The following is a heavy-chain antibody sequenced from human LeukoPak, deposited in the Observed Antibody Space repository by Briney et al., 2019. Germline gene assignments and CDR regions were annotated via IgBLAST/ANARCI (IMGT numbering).Heavy chain of an antibody. J-gene: IGHJ6*03. Sequence: ASVKVSCKASGYTFTSYGISWVRQAPGQGLEWMGWISAYNGNTNYAQKLQGRVTMTTDTSTSTAYMELRSLRSDDTAVYYCARVRTPMVRGWGFNYYYYMDVWGKGTTVTVSS. D-gene: IGHD3-10*01. CDR1: GYTFTSYG. CDR2: ISAYNGNT. CDR3: ARVRTPMVRGWGFNYYYYMDV. V-gene: IGHV1-18*01.